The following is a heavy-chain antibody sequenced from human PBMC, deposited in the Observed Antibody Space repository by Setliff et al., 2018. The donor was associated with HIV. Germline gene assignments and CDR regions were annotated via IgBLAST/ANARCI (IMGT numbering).Heavy chain of an antibody. V-gene: IGHV3-74*03. J-gene: IGHJ5*02. CDR3: ARDPLQLEQLGWFDP. D-gene: IGHD1-1*01. Sequence: PGGSLRLSCAVSGFTLSNFWMHWVRQAPGKGLVWVSRIKKYASSVRGRFTISRDNAKKSLYLQMNSLRAEDTAVYYCARDPLQLEQLGWFDPWGQGALVTVSS. CDR2: IK. CDR1: GFTLSNFW.